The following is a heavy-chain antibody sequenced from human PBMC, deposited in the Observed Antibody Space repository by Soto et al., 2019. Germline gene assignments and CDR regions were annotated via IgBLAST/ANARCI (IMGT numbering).Heavy chain of an antibody. J-gene: IGHJ4*02. CDR3: ARAPGDYFDY. CDR1: GGSISSGGYF. CDR2: IFYSGST. Sequence: LSLTCTVSGGSISSGGYFWSWIRQHPGKGLEWIGYIFYSGSTFYNPSLKSRVAISVDTSKNQFSLKLSSVTAADTAVYYCARAPGDYFDYWGQGTLVT. V-gene: IGHV4-31*03.